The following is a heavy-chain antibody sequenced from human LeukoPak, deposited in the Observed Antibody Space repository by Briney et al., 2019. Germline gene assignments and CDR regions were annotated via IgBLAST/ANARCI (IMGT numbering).Heavy chain of an antibody. J-gene: IGHJ4*02. V-gene: IGHV4-59*01. CDR1: GASISGYY. D-gene: IGHD3-3*01. Sequence: SETLSLTCTVSGASISGYYWSWLRQPPGKGLEWIGYIYYSGSTNYNPSLKSRVTISVDTSKNQFSLKLSSVTAADTAVYYCARSANYDFWSGTRYYFDYWGQGTLVTVSS. CDR3: ARSANYDFWSGTRYYFDY. CDR2: IYYSGST.